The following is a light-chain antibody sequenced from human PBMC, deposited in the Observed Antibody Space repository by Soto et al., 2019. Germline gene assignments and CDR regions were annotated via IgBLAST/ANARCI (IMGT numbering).Light chain of an antibody. V-gene: IGKV3-11*01. CDR3: QQRSNWPT. Sequence: EIVLTQSPATLSLSPVARATLSCRASQSVSSYLAWYQQKPGQAPRLLIYDASNRATGIPARFSGSGSGTDFTLTISSLEPEDFAVYYCQQRSNWPTFGGGTKVDIK. J-gene: IGKJ4*01. CDR1: QSVSSY. CDR2: DAS.